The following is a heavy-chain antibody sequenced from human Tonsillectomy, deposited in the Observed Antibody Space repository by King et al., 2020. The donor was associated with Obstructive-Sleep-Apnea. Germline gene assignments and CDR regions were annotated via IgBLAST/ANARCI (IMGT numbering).Heavy chain of an antibody. Sequence: VQLVESGGGVVQPGRSLRLSCAASGFTFSSFGMHWVRQAPGKGLEWVALIRYDGFSTYYADSVKGRFTISRDNAKNTLYLQMNSLRAEDTAVYYCAKTFCYTTSCYAVDYWGQGTLVTVSS. V-gene: IGHV3-33*06. D-gene: IGHD2-2*01. J-gene: IGHJ4*02. CDR1: GFTFSSFG. CDR2: IRYDGFST. CDR3: AKTFCYTTSCYAVDY.